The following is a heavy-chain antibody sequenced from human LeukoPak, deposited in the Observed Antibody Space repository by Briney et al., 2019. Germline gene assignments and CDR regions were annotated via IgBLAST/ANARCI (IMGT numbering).Heavy chain of an antibody. V-gene: IGHV4-4*09. D-gene: IGHD6-6*01. CDR2: IYTSGST. CDR3: ASTSGSSSSGGWFDP. J-gene: IGHJ5*02. CDR1: GGSISSYY. Sequence: SETLSLTYTVSGGSISSYYWSWIRQPPGKGLEWIGYIYTSGSTNYNPSLRSRVTISVDTSKNQFSLKLSSVTAADTAVYYCASTSGSSSSGGWFDPWGQGTLVTVSS.